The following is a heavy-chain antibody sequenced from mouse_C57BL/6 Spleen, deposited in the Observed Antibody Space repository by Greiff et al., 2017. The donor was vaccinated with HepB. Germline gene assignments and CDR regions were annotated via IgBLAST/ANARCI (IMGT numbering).Heavy chain of an antibody. CDR3: ARGVYYYGSSPYYFDY. J-gene: IGHJ2*01. CDR2: IDPSDSYT. V-gene: IGHV1-69*01. CDR1: GYTFTSYW. D-gene: IGHD1-1*01. Sequence: QVQLQQPGAELVMPGASVKLSCKASGYTFTSYWMHWVKQRPGQGLEWIGEIDPSDSYTNYNQKFKGKSTLTVDKSSSTAYMQLSSLTSEDSAVYYCARGVYYYGSSPYYFDYWGQGTTLTVSS.